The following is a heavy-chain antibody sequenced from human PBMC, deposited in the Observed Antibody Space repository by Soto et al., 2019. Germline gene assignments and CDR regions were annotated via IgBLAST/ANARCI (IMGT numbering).Heavy chain of an antibody. Sequence: PGESLKISCKGSGYSFTSYWIGWVRQMPGKGLEWMGIIYPGDSDTRYSPSFQGQVTISADTSISTAYLQWSSLKASDTAMYYCARSAGITMIVVVPDALDIWGQGTMVTVSS. CDR2: IYPGDSDT. D-gene: IGHD3-22*01. V-gene: IGHV5-51*01. J-gene: IGHJ3*02. CDR3: ARSAGITMIVVVPDALDI. CDR1: GYSFTSYW.